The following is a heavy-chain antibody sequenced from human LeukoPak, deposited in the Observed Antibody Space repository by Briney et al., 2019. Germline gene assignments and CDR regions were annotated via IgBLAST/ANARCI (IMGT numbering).Heavy chain of an antibody. CDR2: ISGSGGSA. J-gene: IGHJ4*02. CDR3: AKHRLAVAGKTYNDY. D-gene: IGHD6-19*01. CDR1: GFTFSSYA. Sequence: PGGSLRLSCAASGFTFSSYAMSWVRQAPGKGLEWVSAISGSGGSAYYADSVKGRFTISRDNSKNTLYLQMNSLRAEDTAVYYCAKHRLAVAGKTYNDYWGQGTLVTVSS. V-gene: IGHV3-23*01.